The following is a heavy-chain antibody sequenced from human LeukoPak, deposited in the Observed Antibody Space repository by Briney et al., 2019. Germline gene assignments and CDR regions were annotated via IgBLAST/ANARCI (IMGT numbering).Heavy chain of an antibody. Sequence: SETLSLTCTVSGGSISSYYWSWIRQPPGKGLEWIGYIYYSGSTYYNPSLKSRVTISVDTSKNQFSLKLSSVTAADTAVYYCARGYSYGYGALNWFDPWGQGTLVTVSS. D-gene: IGHD5-18*01. CDR3: ARGYSYGYGALNWFDP. CDR1: GGSISSYY. J-gene: IGHJ5*02. CDR2: IYYSGST. V-gene: IGHV4-30-4*08.